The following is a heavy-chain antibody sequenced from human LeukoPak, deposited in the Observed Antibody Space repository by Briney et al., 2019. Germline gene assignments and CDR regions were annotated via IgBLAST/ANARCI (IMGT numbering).Heavy chain of an antibody. J-gene: IGHJ4*02. Sequence: GGSLRLSCAASGFTFSSYSMNWVRQAPGKGLEGVSYISSSSSTIYYADSVKGRFTISRDNAKNSLYLQMNSLRDEDTAVYYCARDWAVVGSGSLFDYWGKGTLVTVSS. CDR3: ARDWAVVGSGSLFDY. CDR2: ISSSSSTI. CDR1: GFTFSSYS. D-gene: IGHD3-10*01. V-gene: IGHV3-48*02.